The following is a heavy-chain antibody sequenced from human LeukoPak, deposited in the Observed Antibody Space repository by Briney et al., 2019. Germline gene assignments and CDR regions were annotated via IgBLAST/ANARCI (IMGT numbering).Heavy chain of an antibody. CDR3: ARDRYCSSTSCLLDAFDI. Sequence: ASVKVSCKASGYTFTSYDINWVRQATGQGLEWMGWMNPNSGNTNYAQKLQGRVTMTTDTSTSTAYMELRSLRSDDTAVYYCARDRYCSSTSCLLDAFDIWGQGTIVTVSS. CDR2: MNPNSGNT. D-gene: IGHD2-2*01. CDR1: GYTFTSYD. V-gene: IGHV1-18*01. J-gene: IGHJ3*02.